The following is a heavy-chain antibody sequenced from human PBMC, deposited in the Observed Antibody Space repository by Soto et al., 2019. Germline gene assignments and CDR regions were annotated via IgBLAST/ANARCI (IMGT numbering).Heavy chain of an antibody. V-gene: IGHV4-4*02. CDR2: IYHSGST. D-gene: IGHD3-22*01. CDR1: GGSISSSNW. J-gene: IGHJ6*02. CDR3: ARSPDSSGYYPRWYYYGMDV. Sequence: QVQLQESGPGLVKPSGTLSLTCAVSGGSISSSNWWSWVRQPPGKWLEWIGEIYHSGSTNYNPSLKSRVTLSVDKSKNQFSLKLSSVTAADTAVYYCARSPDSSGYYPRWYYYGMDVWGQGTTVTVSS.